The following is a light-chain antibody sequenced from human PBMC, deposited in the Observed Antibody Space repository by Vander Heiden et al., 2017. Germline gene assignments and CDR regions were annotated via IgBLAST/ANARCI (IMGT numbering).Light chain of an antibody. CDR2: WAS. J-gene: IGKJ1*01. CDR1: QSVLYSSNNKNY. V-gene: IGKV4-1*01. CDR3: QQYYSTPQT. Sequence: DIVMTQSPDSLAVSLGERATINCKSSQSVLYSSNNKNYLAWYQQKPGQPPKLPIYWASTRESGVPDRFSGSGSGTDFTLTISSLQAEDVAVYYCQQYYSTPQTFGQGTTVEIK.